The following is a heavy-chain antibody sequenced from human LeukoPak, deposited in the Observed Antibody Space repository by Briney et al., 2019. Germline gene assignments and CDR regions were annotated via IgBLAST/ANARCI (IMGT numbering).Heavy chain of an antibody. D-gene: IGHD4-11*01. Sequence: ASVKVSCKASGYTFTSYDINWVRQATGQGLEWMGWMNPNSGNTGYAQKFQGRVTITADKSTSTAYMELSSLRSEDTAVYYCARGRETTEIYYYYYMDVWGKGTTVTVSS. CDR1: GYTFTSYD. J-gene: IGHJ6*03. CDR3: ARGRETTEIYYYYYMDV. CDR2: MNPNSGNT. V-gene: IGHV1-8*01.